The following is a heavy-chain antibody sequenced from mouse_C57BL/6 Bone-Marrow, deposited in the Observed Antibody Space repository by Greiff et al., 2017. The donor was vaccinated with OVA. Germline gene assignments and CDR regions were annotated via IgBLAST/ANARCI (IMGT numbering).Heavy chain of an antibody. D-gene: IGHD1-1*01. J-gene: IGHJ1*03. CDR1: GYTFTSYW. CDR2: IGPSASYT. CDR3: ARHYGSSYGWYFDV. V-gene: IGHV1-50*01. Sequence: QVQLKQPGAELVKPGASVKLSCKASGYTFTSYWMQWVKQRPGQGLEWIGEIGPSASYTTSNQTVKGKATLTVDTSSSTAYMQLSSLTSEDAAVYYCARHYGSSYGWYFDVWGTGTTVTVSS.